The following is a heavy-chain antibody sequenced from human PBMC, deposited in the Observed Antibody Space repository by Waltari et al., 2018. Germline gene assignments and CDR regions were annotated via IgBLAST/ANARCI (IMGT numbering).Heavy chain of an antibody. J-gene: IGHJ4*01. CDR3: AWGTAVTTGDY. CDR1: GGSIISSSYY. CDR2: IYYSGST. D-gene: IGHD4-17*01. V-gene: IGHV4-39*07. Sequence: QLQLQESGPGLVKPSETLSLTCTVSGGSIISSSYYWGWIRQPPGKGLEWIGSIYYSGSTYYNPSLKSRVTISVDTSKNQLSMKLSSVTAADTAVYYCAWGTAVTTGDYWGHGTLVTVSS.